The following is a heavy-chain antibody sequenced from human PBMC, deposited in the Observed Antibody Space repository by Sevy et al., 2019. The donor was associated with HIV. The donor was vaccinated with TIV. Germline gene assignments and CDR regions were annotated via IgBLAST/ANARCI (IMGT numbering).Heavy chain of an antibody. D-gene: IGHD2-8*02. CDR1: GFSFSNYA. CDR3: AKRRVQSGLSGGGANYGWDV. V-gene: IGHV3-23*01. CDR2: LIGGGSRT. J-gene: IGHJ6*02. Sequence: GESLKISCAASGFSFSNYAMSWVRQAPGKGLEWVSTLIGGGSRTYYADSVTGRFTISRDNSRNTLYLQMNSLRAEDTAVYYCAKRRVQSGLSGGGANYGWDVCGPGTTVTVSS.